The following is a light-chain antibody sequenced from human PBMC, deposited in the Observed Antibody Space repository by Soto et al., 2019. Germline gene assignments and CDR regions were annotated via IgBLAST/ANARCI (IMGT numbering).Light chain of an antibody. CDR3: SSYAGSATVV. CDR1: SSNIGSNT. V-gene: IGLV1-44*01. J-gene: IGLJ2*01. Sequence: QSVLTQPPSASGTPGQRVTISCSGSSSNIGSNTVNWYQQLQGTAPKLLIYSNNQRPSGVPDRFSGSKSGNTASLTVSGLQADDEADYYCSSYAGSATVVFGGGTKLTVL. CDR2: SNN.